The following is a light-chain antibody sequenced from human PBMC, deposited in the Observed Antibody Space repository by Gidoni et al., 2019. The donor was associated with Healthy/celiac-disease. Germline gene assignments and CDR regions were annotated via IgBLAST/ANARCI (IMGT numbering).Light chain of an antibody. V-gene: IGKV1-33*01. CDR2: DAS. CDR3: QQYDNVPYX. Sequence: DIKMTQSPSSLSASVGDRVTISRQASQDIYKYLNWYQQKPGKAPHLLIYDASNLETGVSSRFSGSGSGTDFTFTISSLQPEDIATYYCQQYDNVPYXFXQGTRLEIK. J-gene: IGKJ2*01. CDR1: QDIYKY.